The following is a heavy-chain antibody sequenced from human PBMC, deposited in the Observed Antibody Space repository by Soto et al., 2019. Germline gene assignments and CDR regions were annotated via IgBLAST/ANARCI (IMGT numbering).Heavy chain of an antibody. D-gene: IGHD2-2*01. CDR3: AKSGSTSRDWFDS. V-gene: IGHV3-30-3*01. CDR1: GFTFSRYA. Sequence: GGSLRLSCAASGFTFSRYAMHWVRQALGKGLQWVAVIAYDGSNKSYADSVKGRFTISRDNSKNTLHLQMNSLRADDTAIYYCAKSGSTSRDWFDSWGQGILVTVSS. J-gene: IGHJ5*01. CDR2: IAYDGSNK.